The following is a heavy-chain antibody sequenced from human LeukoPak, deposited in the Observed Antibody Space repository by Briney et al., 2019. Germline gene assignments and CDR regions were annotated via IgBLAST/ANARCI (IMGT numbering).Heavy chain of an antibody. CDR2: IRYDGTMK. CDR3: ARDQGWGRIDY. CDR1: GFTFSSYG. J-gene: IGHJ4*02. D-gene: IGHD3-16*01. Sequence: PGGSLRLSCAASGFTFSSYGMHWVRQAPGKGLEWVTFIRYDGTMKYYADSVKGRFTISRDNAKNTLYLQMNSLRAEDTAVYYCARDQGWGRIDYWGQGTLVTVSS. V-gene: IGHV3-30*02.